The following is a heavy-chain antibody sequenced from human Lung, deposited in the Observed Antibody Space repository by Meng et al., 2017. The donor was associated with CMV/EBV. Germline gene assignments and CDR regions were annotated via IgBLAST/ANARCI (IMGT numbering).Heavy chain of an antibody. CDR3: AKDSRSSSWYLLAAYYYGSDV. J-gene: IGHJ6*02. V-gene: IGHV1-69*06. CDR2: IIPVVGTV. D-gene: IGHD6-13*01. CDR1: GGTFSNYA. Sequence: SVKVSXKASGGTFSNYAITWVRQAPGQGLEWMGGIIPVVGTVHYAQRFQGRVTITADKFTSTVYMELSSLKSEDTAIYYCAKDSRSSSWYLLAAYYYGSDVWGQGNXVNVAS.